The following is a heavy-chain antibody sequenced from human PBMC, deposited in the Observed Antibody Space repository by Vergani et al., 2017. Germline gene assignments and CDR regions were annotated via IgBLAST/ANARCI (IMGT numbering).Heavy chain of an antibody. J-gene: IGHJ5*02. Sequence: QLQLQESGPGLLKPSATLSLTCSVSGASIRSSIYYWGCIRQPPGKGLEWIASIYYSGSAYSNPSLKSRVTISVDTSKNQFSLMLSSVTAADTAVYFCARHSTVEWLVKLGSIDPWGQGILVTVSS. V-gene: IGHV4-39*01. CDR1: GASIRSSIYY. CDR2: IYYSGSA. D-gene: IGHD6-19*01. CDR3: ARHSTVEWLVKLGSIDP.